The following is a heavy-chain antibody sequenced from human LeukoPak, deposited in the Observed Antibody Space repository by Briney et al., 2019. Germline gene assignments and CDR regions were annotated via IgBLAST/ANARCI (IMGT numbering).Heavy chain of an antibody. Sequence: SETLSLTCTVSGGSISSYYWSWIRQPPGKGLEWIGYIYYSGSTNYNPSLKSRVTISVDTSKNQFSLKLSSVTAADTAVYYCAREEAAAGGNWFDPWGQGTLVTVSS. D-gene: IGHD6-13*01. V-gene: IGHV4-59*01. CDR1: GGSISSYY. J-gene: IGHJ5*02. CDR3: AREEAAAGGNWFDP. CDR2: IYYSGST.